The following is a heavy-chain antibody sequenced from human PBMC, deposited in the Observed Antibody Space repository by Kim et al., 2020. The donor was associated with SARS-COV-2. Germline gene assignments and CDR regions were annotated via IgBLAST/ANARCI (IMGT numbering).Heavy chain of an antibody. V-gene: IGHV3-9*01. Sequence: DSVKGRFTISGDNASNSLYLQMNSLRPEDTALYYCAKGTSGYGGYHPLDYWGQGTLVTVSS. D-gene: IGHD5-12*01. J-gene: IGHJ4*02. CDR3: AKGTSGYGGYHPLDY.